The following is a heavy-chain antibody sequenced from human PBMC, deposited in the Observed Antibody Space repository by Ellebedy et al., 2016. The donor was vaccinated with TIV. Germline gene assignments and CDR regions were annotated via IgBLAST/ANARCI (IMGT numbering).Heavy chain of an antibody. J-gene: IGHJ4*02. V-gene: IGHV5-51*01. CDR2: IYPGDSDT. Sequence: GESLKISXKGSGYNFNRYWIAWVRQLPGKGPECMGMIYPGDSDTTYRPSFQGQVTISVDTSISTAYVEWSSLQASDTATYYCARHELGSNAAFDYWGQGTLVTVSS. D-gene: IGHD7-27*01. CDR3: ARHELGSNAAFDY. CDR1: GYNFNRYW.